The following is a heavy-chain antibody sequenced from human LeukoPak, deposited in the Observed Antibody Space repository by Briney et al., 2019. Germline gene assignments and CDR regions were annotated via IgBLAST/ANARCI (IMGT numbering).Heavy chain of an antibody. CDR1: GYTFTGYY. J-gene: IGHJ4*02. CDR2: INPNSGGT. D-gene: IGHD2-21*02. CDR3: ARDMRRFCGADCFPDY. V-gene: IGHV1-2*04. Sequence: ASVKVSCKASGYTFTGYYMHWVRQAPGQGLEWMGWINPNSGGTNYAQKFQGWVTMTRDTSISTAYMELSRLRSDDTAVYYCARDMRRFCGADCFPDYWGQGTLVTVSS.